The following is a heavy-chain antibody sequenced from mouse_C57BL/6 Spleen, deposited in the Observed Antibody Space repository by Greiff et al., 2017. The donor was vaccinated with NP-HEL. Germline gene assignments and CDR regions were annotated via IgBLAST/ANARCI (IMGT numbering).Heavy chain of an antibody. J-gene: IGHJ1*03. CDR3: ARNYYGSSYDWYFDV. CDR1: GYTFTSYW. D-gene: IGHD1-1*01. Sequence: QVQLQQPGAELVKPGASVKMSCKASGYTFTSYWITWVKQRPGQGLEWIGDIYPGSGSTNYNEKLKSKATLTVDTSSSTAYRQLSSLTSEDSAVYYCARNYYGSSYDWYFDVWGTGTTVTVSS. V-gene: IGHV1-55*01. CDR2: IYPGSGST.